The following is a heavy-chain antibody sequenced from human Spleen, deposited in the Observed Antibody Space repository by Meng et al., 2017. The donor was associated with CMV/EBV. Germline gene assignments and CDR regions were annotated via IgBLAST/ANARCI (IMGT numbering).Heavy chain of an antibody. V-gene: IGHV4-34*01. Sequence: QLRKWGAGLLKPSETLSLTCAVYGGSFSGYYWSWIRQPPGKGLEWIGEINHSGSTNYNPSLKSRVTISVDTSKNQFSLKLSSVTAADTAVYYCARSPDIVVVPAAILGNYYDSSGYWGQGTLVTVSS. D-gene: IGHD2-2*01. CDR2: INHSGST. CDR1: GGSFSGYY. J-gene: IGHJ4*02. CDR3: ARSPDIVVVPAAILGNYYDSSGY.